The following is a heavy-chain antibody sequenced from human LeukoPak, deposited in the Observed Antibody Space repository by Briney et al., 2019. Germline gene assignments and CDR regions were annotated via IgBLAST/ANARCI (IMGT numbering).Heavy chain of an antibody. CDR2: ISSSSSYT. Sequence: GGSLRLSCAASGFTFSDHYMSWIRQAPGKGLEGVSYISSSSSYTNYADSVKGRFTISRGNAKNSLYLQMNSLRAEDTAVYYCARERGDTAMVFDYWGQGTLVTVSS. V-gene: IGHV3-11*06. D-gene: IGHD5-18*01. J-gene: IGHJ4*02. CDR1: GFTFSDHY. CDR3: ARERGDTAMVFDY.